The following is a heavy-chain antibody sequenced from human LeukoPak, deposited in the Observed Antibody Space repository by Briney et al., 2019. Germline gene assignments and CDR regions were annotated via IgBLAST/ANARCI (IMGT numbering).Heavy chain of an antibody. D-gene: IGHD2-15*01. Sequence: GGSLRLSCAAYGFTFSSYAMNWVRQAPRKGLEWVSGITTTGSTYYADSVKGRFTISRDNSQNTLYLQMNSLRAEDTIRDHGAKVVCESGSWYWFDPWGQGTLVTVSS. J-gene: IGHJ5*02. CDR2: ITTTGST. CDR3: AKVVCESGSWYWFDP. V-gene: IGHV3-23*01. CDR1: GFTFSSYA.